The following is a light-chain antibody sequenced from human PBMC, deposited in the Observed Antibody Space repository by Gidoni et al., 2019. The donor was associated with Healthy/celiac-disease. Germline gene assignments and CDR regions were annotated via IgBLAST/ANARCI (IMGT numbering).Light chain of an antibody. J-gene: IGKJ2*01. CDR2: CAS. V-gene: IGKV3-20*01. Sequence: EIVLTQSPGTLSLSPGERATLSCRASQRVSSSYLDWYQQKPGQAPRLLISCASSRATGIPDRFSVSGSGTVFPLTIRRLEPEVFAVYYCQQYGSSPYTFGQGTKLEIK. CDR3: QQYGSSPYT. CDR1: QRVSSSY.